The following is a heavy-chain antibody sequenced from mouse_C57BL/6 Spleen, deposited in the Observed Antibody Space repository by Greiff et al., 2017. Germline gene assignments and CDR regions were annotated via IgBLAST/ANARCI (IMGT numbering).Heavy chain of an antibody. D-gene: IGHD2-4*01. Sequence: QVQLQQPGAELVRPGNSVKLSCKASGYTFTSYWMHWVKQRPGQGLEWIGVIDPSDSYTNYNQKFKGKATLTVDTSSSTAYMQLSSLSSEDSAVYYCARAMITTRYYAMDYWGQGTSVTVSS. CDR3: ARAMITTRYYAMDY. J-gene: IGHJ4*01. CDR2: IDPSDSYT. CDR1: GYTFTSYW. V-gene: IGHV1-59*01.